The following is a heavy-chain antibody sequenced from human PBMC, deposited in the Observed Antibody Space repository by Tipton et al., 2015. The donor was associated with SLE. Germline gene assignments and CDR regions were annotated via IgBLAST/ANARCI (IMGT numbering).Heavy chain of an antibody. V-gene: IGHV3-23*04. CDR2: ISGGGGST. CDR3: ATDLDAYHFWSGYQYYYYGMDV. J-gene: IGHJ6*02. CDR1: GFTFRTYS. D-gene: IGHD3-3*01. Sequence: QLVQSGGGLVQPGGSLRLSCAASGFTFRTYSMAWVRQSPGKGLEWVSLISGGGGSTQNADSVRGRFTISRDNSKNTLYVQMNSLRAEDTAVYYCATDLDAYHFWSGYQYYYYGMDVWGQGTTVTVSS.